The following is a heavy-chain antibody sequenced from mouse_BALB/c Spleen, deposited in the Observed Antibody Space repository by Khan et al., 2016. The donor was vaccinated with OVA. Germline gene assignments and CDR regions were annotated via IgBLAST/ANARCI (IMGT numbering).Heavy chain of an antibody. CDR3: VNNGSSSGWITY. V-gene: IGHV1-7*01. Sequence: QVQLQQSGAELAKPGASVKMSCKASGYTFTNYWMHWVKQRPGQGLEWIGYIDPSTTYTNYNQKFKDQATLSADTSSRTAYMQLISLTSEDSAVYYCVNNGSSSGWITYWGQGTLVTVSA. CDR1: GYTFTNYW. CDR2: IDPSTTYT. D-gene: IGHD1-1*01. J-gene: IGHJ3*01.